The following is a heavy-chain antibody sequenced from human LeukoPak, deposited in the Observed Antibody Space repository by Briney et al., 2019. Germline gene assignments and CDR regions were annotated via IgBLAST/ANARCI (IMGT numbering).Heavy chain of an antibody. V-gene: IGHV3-30*02. CDR1: GFTFRNYA. CDR3: ARDREIWLPHNWFDP. J-gene: IGHJ5*02. D-gene: IGHD5-24*01. CDR2: IRYDGSNK. Sequence: HPGGSLRLSCAASGFTFRNYAMSWVRQAPGKGLEWVAFIRYDGSNKYYADSVKGRFTISRDNAKNSLFLQMNSLRAEDTAVYYCARDREIWLPHNWFDPWGQGTLVTVSS.